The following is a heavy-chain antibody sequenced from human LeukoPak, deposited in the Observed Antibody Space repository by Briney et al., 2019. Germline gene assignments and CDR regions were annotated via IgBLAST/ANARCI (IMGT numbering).Heavy chain of an antibody. V-gene: IGHV1-46*01. CDR2: INPSGGST. J-gene: IGHJ4*02. CDR1: GYTFTNYY. Sequence: ASVNVSFTASGYTFTNYYMHWVRQAPGQGLEWMGIINPSGGSTSYAQKFQGRVTMTRDTSTSTVYMELSNLRSEDTAVYYCARDPGGARYFDYWGQGTLVTVSS. D-gene: IGHD3-10*01. CDR3: ARDPGGARYFDY.